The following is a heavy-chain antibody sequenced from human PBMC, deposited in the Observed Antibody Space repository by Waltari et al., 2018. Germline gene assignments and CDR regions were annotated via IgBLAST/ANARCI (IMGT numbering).Heavy chain of an antibody. Sequence: QVQLVESGGGVVQPGRSLRLSCAASGFTFSSYGMHWVRQAPGKGLVWVSVIWFDGSNKYSAASVKGRFTISRANSKNTLYLQMNSLRAADTALYYCASESYGYFDYWGQGTLVTVSS. CDR3: ASESYGYFDY. J-gene: IGHJ4*02. D-gene: IGHD5-18*01. CDR2: IWFDGSNK. V-gene: IGHV3-33*01. CDR1: GFTFSSYG.